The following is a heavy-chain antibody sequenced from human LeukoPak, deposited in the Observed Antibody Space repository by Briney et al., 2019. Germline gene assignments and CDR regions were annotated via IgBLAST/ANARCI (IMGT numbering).Heavy chain of an antibody. Sequence: GGSLRLSCAASGFIFSSYWMSWVRQAPGKGLELVANINQDGSEKYYVDSVKGRFTISRDNAKNSLYLRMNSLRDEDTAVYYCARDSSRVTTVKYWGQGTLVTVSS. V-gene: IGHV3-7*01. CDR3: ARDSSRVTTVKY. D-gene: IGHD4-17*01. CDR2: INQDGSEK. CDR1: GFIFSSYW. J-gene: IGHJ4*02.